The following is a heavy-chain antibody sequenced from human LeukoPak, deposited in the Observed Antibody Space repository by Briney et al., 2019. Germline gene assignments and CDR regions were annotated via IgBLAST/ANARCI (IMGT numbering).Heavy chain of an antibody. J-gene: IGHJ2*01. Sequence: GGSLRLSCATSGFTFSSYWMYWVRQAPGKGLVRVSRINSDGSSTSYADSVKGRFTISRDNAKNTLYVQMNSLRAEDTAVYYCAGSLFSNWYFDLWGRGTLVTVSS. CDR3: AGSLFSNWYFDL. V-gene: IGHV3-74*01. D-gene: IGHD3-10*02. CDR2: INSDGSST. CDR1: GFTFSSYW.